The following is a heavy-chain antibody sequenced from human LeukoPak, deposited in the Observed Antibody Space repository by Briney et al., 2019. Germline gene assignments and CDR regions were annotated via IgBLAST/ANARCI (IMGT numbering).Heavy chain of an antibody. J-gene: IGHJ4*02. CDR2: IYYSGST. Sequence: SETLSLTCTVSGGSISSSTYSWGWIRQPPGKGLEWIGSIYYSGSTYYNPSLKSRVTISVDTSKNQFSLSSVTAADTAVYYCARHSRGPAAGPAFDYWGQGTLVTVSS. V-gene: IGHV4-39*01. CDR3: ARHSRGPAAGPAFDY. CDR1: GGSISSSTYS. D-gene: IGHD6-13*01.